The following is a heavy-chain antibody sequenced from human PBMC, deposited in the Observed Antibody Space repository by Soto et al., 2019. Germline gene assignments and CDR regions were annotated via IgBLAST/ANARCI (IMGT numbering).Heavy chain of an antibody. CDR1: GYTFTSYY. J-gene: IGHJ6*02. V-gene: IGHV1-2*04. CDR3: ARGQTGYSSSWYFFPSGYYYGMDV. D-gene: IGHD6-13*01. Sequence: GASVKVSCKASGYTFTSYYMHWVRQAPGQGLEWMGRINPNSGGTNYAQKFQGWVTMTRDTSISTAYMELSRLRSDDTAVCYCARGQTGYSSSWYFFPSGYYYGMDVWGQGTTVTVSS. CDR2: INPNSGGT.